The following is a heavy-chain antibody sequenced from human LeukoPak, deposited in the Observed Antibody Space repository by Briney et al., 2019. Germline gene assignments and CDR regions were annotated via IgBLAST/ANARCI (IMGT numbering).Heavy chain of an antibody. Sequence: TGGSLRLSCAASGFTFSSYSMNWVRQAPGKGLEWVSSISSSSSYIYYADSVKGRFTISRDNAKDSLYLQMNSLRAEDTAVYYCARDRDGIALIRDRRYYYMDVWGKGTTVTVSS. CDR1: GFTFSSYS. V-gene: IGHV3-21*01. CDR3: ARDRDGIALIRDRRYYYMDV. D-gene: IGHD3-10*01. J-gene: IGHJ6*03. CDR2: ISSSSSYI.